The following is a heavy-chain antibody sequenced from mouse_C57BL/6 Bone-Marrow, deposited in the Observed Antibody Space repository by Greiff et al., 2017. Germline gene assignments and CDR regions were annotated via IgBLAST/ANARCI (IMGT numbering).Heavy chain of an antibody. Sequence: QVHVKQPGAELVKPGASVKLSCKASGYTFTSYWMHWVKQRPGQGLEWIGMIHPNSGSTNYNEKFKSKATLTVDKSSSTAYMQLSSLTSEDSAVYYCARDDSNYWFAYWGQGTLVTVSA. CDR3: ARDDSNYWFAY. J-gene: IGHJ3*01. V-gene: IGHV1-64*01. CDR1: GYTFTSYW. CDR2: IHPNSGST. D-gene: IGHD2-5*01.